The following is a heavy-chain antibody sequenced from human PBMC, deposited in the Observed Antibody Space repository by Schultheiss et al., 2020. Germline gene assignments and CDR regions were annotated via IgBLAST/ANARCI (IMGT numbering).Heavy chain of an antibody. V-gene: IGHV3-47*02. CDR3: TTGGTWIQLWSAPYYFDY. CDR2: IGTGGDT. D-gene: IGHD5-18*01. CDR1: GFAFSSYA. J-gene: IGHJ4*02. Sequence: GSLRLSCAASGFAFSSYALHWVRRAPGKGLEWVSAIGTGGDTYYADSVMGRFTISRDNAKNSLYLQMNSLRAEDTAVYYCTTGGTWIQLWSAPYYFDYWGQGTLVTVSS.